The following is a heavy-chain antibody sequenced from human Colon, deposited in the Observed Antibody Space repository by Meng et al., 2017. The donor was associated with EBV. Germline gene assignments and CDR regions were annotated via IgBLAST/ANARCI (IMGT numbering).Heavy chain of an antibody. CDR1: GSTFTSFV. J-gene: IGHJ4*02. CDR2: VSPYHANT. V-gene: IGHV1-18*01. CDR3: ARDRGSLQWLEPIDF. Sequence: PLGPSGAGVEKPGTSVRVSCKASGSTFTSFVICWVRQAPGQGLEWIGWVSPYHANTDYAEKIRDRVTMTTDTSTTTAYMELRSLTSDDTAVYYCARDRGSLQWLEPIDFWGQGTLVTVSS. D-gene: IGHD6-19*01.